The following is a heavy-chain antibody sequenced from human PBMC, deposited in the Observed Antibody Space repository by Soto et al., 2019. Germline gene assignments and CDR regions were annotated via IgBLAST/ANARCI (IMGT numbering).Heavy chain of an antibody. V-gene: IGHV2-5*02. CDR2: IYWDGDE. J-gene: IGHJ4*02. CDR1: GFSLSTSAEG. D-gene: IGHD2-2*01. CDR3: THGSCTSADCYPNPYLDY. Sequence: QITLKESGPTLVKPTQTLTLTCTFSGFSLSTSAEGVGWIRQPPGKALEWLALIYWDGDERYSPSLTSRLTITKDTSKNQVVRTMTNMDPADTATYSCTHGSCTSADCYPNPYLDYWGQGILVTVSS.